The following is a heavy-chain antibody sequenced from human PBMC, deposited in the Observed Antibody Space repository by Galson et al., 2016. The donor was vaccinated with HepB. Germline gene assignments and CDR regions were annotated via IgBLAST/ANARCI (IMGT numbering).Heavy chain of an antibody. CDR2: IRSKTYGGTT. Sequence: SLRLSCATSGFTFGDYAMSWFRQAPGKGLEWVGFIRSKTYGGTTEYAASVKARFTISRDDSQSFAYLQMSSLNTGDTAVYYFARGTPGYRPYYFDYWGQGTRVTVSS. J-gene: IGHJ4*02. V-gene: IGHV3-49*03. CDR1: GFTFGDYA. CDR3: ARGTPGYRPYYFDY. D-gene: IGHD5-24*01.